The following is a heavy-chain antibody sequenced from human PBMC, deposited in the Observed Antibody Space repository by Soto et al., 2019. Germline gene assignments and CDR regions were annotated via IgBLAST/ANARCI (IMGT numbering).Heavy chain of an antibody. Sequence: ASLRLSCAAYVFTVNTYSLDWVRQAPGKGLQWVATIFSGGVTTRYADSVTGRFSLSRDNSQNMMSLQMNSLRVEDTALYYCARDRQPDGIWTFDYWGRGTLVTVSS. D-gene: IGHD1-1*01. CDR1: VFTVNTYS. CDR3: ARDRQPDGIWTFDY. V-gene: IGHV3-NL1*01. CDR2: IFSGGVTT. J-gene: IGHJ4*02.